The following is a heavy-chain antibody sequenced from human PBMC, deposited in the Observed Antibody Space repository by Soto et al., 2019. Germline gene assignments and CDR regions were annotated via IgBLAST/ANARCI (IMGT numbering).Heavy chain of an antibody. CDR3: XXEXXXXXXXXXXXXXXXXX. V-gene: IGHV4-30-4*01. Sequence: QVQLQESGPGLVKPSQTLSLTCTVSGDSIISGDYYWSWIRQTPGKGLEWIGYIYYSGDTNYNPSLTSRVIISVDTSKNPFSLKLSSVTAADTAVYYXXXEXXXXXXXXXXXXXXXXXXGQXTTVTVSS. CDR1: GDSIISGDYY. J-gene: IGHJ6*02. CDR2: IYYSGDT.